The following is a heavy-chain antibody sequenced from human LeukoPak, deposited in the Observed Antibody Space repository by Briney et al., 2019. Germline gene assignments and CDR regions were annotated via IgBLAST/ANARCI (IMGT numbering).Heavy chain of an antibody. CDR1: GFTFSSYA. CDR2: ISYDGSNK. Sequence: GRSLRLSCAASGFTFSSYAMHWVRQAPGKGLEWVAVISYDGSNKYYADSVKGRFTISRDNSKNTLYLQMNSLRAEDTAVYYCARDDDGYSYGYSFDYWGQGTLVTVSS. D-gene: IGHD5-18*01. CDR3: ARDDDGYSYGYSFDY. J-gene: IGHJ4*02. V-gene: IGHV3-30-3*01.